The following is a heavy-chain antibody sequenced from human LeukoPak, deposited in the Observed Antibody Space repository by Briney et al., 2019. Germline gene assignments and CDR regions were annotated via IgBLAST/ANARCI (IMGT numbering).Heavy chain of an antibody. V-gene: IGHV1-8*01. J-gene: IGHJ5*02. D-gene: IGHD3-3*01. CDR1: GYTFTSYD. CDR2: MNPNSGNT. CDR3: ARTEVVVRSLEWLSYGYNWFDP. Sequence: ASVKVSCKASGYTFTSYDINWVRQATGQGLEWMGWMNPNSGNTGYAQKFQGRVTMTRNTSISTAYMELSSLRSEDTAVYYCARTEVVVRSLEWLSYGYNWFDPWGQGTLVTVSS.